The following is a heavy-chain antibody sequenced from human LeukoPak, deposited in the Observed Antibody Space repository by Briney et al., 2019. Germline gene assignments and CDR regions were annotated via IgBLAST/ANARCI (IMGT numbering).Heavy chain of an antibody. D-gene: IGHD5-12*01. CDR2: ISSSGSTI. CDR1: GFTFSSYE. Sequence: HPGGSLRVSCAASGFTFSSYEMNWVRQAPGKGLEWVSYISSSGSTIYYADSVKGRFTISRDNAKNSLYLQMNSLRAEDTAVYYCARVATRGAYFDYWGQGTLVTVSS. J-gene: IGHJ4*02. V-gene: IGHV3-48*03. CDR3: ARVATRGAYFDY.